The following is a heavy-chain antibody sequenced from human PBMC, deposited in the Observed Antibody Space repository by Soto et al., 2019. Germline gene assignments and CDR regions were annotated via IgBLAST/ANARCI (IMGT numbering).Heavy chain of an antibody. V-gene: IGHV3-21*01. D-gene: IGHD1-26*01. Sequence: GGSLRLSCAASGFTFSSYSMNWVRQAPGKGLEWVSSISSSSSYIYYADSVKGRFTISRDNAKNSLYLQMNSLRAEDTAVYYCARSLASGSYSRALDYWGQGTLVTVSS. J-gene: IGHJ4*02. CDR1: GFTFSSYS. CDR2: ISSSSSYI. CDR3: ARSLASGSYSRALDY.